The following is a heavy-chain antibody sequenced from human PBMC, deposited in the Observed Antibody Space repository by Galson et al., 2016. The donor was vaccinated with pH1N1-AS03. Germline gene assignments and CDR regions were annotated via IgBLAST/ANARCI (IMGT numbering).Heavy chain of an antibody. CDR2: ISSHGKID. V-gene: IGHV3-30*18. J-gene: IGHJ4*02. CDR3: AKGSYGDYGGYFDY. CDR1: GFIFSNHG. Sequence: SLRLSCAASGFIFSNHGMHWVRQAPGKGLEWVAVISSHGKIDYYADSVRGRFTVSRDNYNNTLYLQMNSLRAEDTAVYYCAKGSYGDYGGYFDYWGQGTLVTVSS. D-gene: IGHD4-17*01.